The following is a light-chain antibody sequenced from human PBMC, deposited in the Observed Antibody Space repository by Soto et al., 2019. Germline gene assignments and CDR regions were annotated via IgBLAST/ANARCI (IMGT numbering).Light chain of an antibody. J-gene: IGKJ2*01. Sequence: EIVLTQSPGTLSLSPGERATLSCRASQSVSSYYLAWYQQKPGQAPRLLIYGASSRATGIPDRFSRSGSGKDFTLTIRSLQPEDFAVYYCQQYGSSLYTFGQGTKLEIK. CDR2: GAS. CDR3: QQYGSSLYT. CDR1: QSVSSYY. V-gene: IGKV3-20*01.